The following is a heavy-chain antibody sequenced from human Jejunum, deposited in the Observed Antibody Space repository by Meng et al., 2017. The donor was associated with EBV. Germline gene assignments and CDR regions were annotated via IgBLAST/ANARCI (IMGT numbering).Heavy chain of an antibody. Sequence: VELQQWGAGLWKPSETLSLTCGVYVGSLSGHEWSWIRQPPGKGLEWLGEMNPGGTATYNSSLQSRVSMSVDTSKNQFLLRLTSVTAADTAVYYCASRALYYLDSWGQGTPGTVSS. D-gene: IGHD2-2*02. J-gene: IGHJ4*02. CDR1: VGSLSGHE. V-gene: IGHV4-34*02. CDR2: MNPGGTA. CDR3: ASRALYYLDS.